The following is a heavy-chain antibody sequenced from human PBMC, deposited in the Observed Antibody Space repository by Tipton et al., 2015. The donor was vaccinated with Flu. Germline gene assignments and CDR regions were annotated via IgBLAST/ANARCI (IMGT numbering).Heavy chain of an antibody. CDR3: VRSVAVTGIYGFDI. J-gene: IGHJ3*02. V-gene: IGHV4-59*01. D-gene: IGHD6-19*01. Sequence: TLSLTCTVSGGSMKSYYWWWIRQPPGKGLEWIGYVYYTGSTNYNPSLKSRVTMSADTSKKQHSLNLSSVIAADAAVYFCVRSVAVTGIYGFDIWGQGTLVTVSS. CDR1: GGSMKSYY. CDR2: VYYTGST.